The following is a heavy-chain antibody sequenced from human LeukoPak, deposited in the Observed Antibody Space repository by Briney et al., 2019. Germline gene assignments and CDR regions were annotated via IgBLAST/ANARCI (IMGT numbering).Heavy chain of an antibody. CDR1: GFTFSSDA. CDR2: ISGSGDST. D-gene: IGHD6-13*01. V-gene: IGHV3-23*01. J-gene: IGHJ4*02. Sequence: GGSLRLSCAASGFTFSSDAMSWVRQAPGKGLEWVSAISGSGDSTYYADSVKGRFTISRDNSKDTLYLQMNSLRAEDTAVYYCAREIAATGVFDYWGQGTLVTVSS. CDR3: AREIAATGVFDY.